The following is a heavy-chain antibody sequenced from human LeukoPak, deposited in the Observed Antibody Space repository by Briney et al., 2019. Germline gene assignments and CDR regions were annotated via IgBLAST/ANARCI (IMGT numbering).Heavy chain of an antibody. V-gene: IGHV1-8*01. Sequence: ASVKVSCKVFGYTATNFDINWVRQATGHGFGWMGWMYLNSGRIDYRREFQGRGTMTTDTSTNTAYMELSSLRSDDTAVYYCGRGYAMIVWCQGTTVIVSS. CDR1: GYTATNFD. CDR3: GRGYAMIV. CDR2: MYLNSGRI. J-gene: IGHJ6*02.